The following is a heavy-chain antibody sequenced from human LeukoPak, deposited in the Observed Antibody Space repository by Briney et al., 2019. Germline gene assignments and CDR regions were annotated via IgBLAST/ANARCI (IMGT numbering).Heavy chain of an antibody. CDR2: IIPIFGTA. D-gene: IGHD3-10*01. V-gene: IGHV1-69*05. Sequence: SVKVSCKASAGTFSSYAISWVRQAPAQGLEWMGGIIPIFGTANYAQKFQGRVTITTDESTSTAYMELSSLTSEDTAVYYCASRSYYGSGTDYDVSYYYYYMDVWGKGTTVTVSS. CDR1: AGTFSSYA. J-gene: IGHJ6*03. CDR3: ASRSYYGSGTDYDVSYYYYYMDV.